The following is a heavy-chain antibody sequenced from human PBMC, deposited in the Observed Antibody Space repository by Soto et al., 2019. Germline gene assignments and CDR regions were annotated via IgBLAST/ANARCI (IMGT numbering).Heavy chain of an antibody. J-gene: IGHJ5*02. D-gene: IGHD2-21*01. V-gene: IGHV3-23*01. Sequence: EVQLLESGGGLVQPGGSLRLSCAASGFTFSNYAMTWVRQAPGKGLEWVSAISGTGGNTYYADSMKGRFTISRDNSKNTLFLQMNSLRAEDTAVYYCAKEEGPINAWGQGTLVIVSS. CDR3: AKEEGPINA. CDR2: ISGTGGNT. CDR1: GFTFSNYA.